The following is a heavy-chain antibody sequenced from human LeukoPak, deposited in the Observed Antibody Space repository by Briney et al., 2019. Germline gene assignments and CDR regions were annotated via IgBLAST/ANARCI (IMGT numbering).Heavy chain of an antibody. J-gene: IGHJ4*02. D-gene: IGHD3-22*01. CDR2: IYYSGST. CDR1: GGSISSYY. Sequence: PSETLSLTCTVSGGSISSYYWSWIRQPPGKGLEWIGYIYYSGSTSYNPSLKSRVTISVDTSKNQFSLKLSSVTAADTAVYYCASYYDSSGTFDYWGQGTLVTVSS. CDR3: ASYYDSSGTFDY. V-gene: IGHV4-59*08.